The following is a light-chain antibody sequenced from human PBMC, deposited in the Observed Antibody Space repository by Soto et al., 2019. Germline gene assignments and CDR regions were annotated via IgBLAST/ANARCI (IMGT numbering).Light chain of an antibody. CDR2: GAS. CDR1: QTVTSSF. CDR3: EQYGSSGT. V-gene: IGKV3-20*01. J-gene: IGKJ5*01. Sequence: MCVSQGERANLACRASQTVTSSFLAWYQQKPGQAPRLLISGASNRATYIPDRFSGSGSGTDFTHVISRVWPEDFAVYFWEQYGSSGTFGQGTRLDIK.